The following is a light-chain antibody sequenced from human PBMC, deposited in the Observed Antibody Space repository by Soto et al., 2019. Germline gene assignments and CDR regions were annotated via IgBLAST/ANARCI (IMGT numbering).Light chain of an antibody. CDR3: GTWDSSLSAVV. J-gene: IGLJ2*01. CDR2: DNN. V-gene: IGLV1-51*01. CDR1: SSNIGNNY. Sequence: QSVLTQPPSVSAAPGQKVTISCSGRSSNIGNNYVSWYQQLPGTAPKLLIYDNNKRPSGIPDRFSGSKSGTSATRGITGLQTGDEADYYCGTWDSSLSAVVFGGGTKLTVL.